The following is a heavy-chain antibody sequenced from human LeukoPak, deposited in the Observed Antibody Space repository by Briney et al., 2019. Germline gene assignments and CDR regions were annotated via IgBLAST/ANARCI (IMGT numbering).Heavy chain of an antibody. CDR1: GGSISSSSYY. Sequence: SETLSLTCTVSGGSISSSSYYWGWIRQPPGKGLEWIGEIYHSGSTNYNPSLKSRVTMLLDKSKNQFSLKLSSVTAAGTAVYYCARNGGNSDFDYWGQGTLVTVSS. D-gene: IGHD4-23*01. V-gene: IGHV4-39*07. J-gene: IGHJ4*02. CDR2: IYHSGST. CDR3: ARNGGNSDFDY.